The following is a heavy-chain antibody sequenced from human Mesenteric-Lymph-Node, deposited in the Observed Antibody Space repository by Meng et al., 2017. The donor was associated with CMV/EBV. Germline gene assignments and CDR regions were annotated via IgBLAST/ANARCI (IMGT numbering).Heavy chain of an antibody. CDR2: IYCDDDK. CDR1: GFSLSTSGVG. V-gene: IGHV2-5*02. CDR3: AHSSGIAAAGPFYFDY. D-gene: IGHD6-13*01. Sequence: QITLKESGPTLVKPTQTLTLTCTFSGFSLSTSGVGVGLIRQPPVKALEWLALIYCDDDKRYSPSLKSRLTITKDTSKTQVVLTMTNMDPVDTATYYCAHSSGIAAAGPFYFDYWGQGTLVTVSS. J-gene: IGHJ4*02.